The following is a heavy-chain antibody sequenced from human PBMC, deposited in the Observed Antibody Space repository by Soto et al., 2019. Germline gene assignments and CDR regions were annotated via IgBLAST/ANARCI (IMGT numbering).Heavy chain of an antibody. CDR1: GYNFTSYW. CDR3: ARRGYDFWSGLDV. V-gene: IGHV5-10-1*01. J-gene: IGHJ6*02. CDR2: IDPTDSFT. Sequence: GESLKISCKGSGYNFTSYWIIWVRQMPGKGLEWMGNIDPTDSFTNYSPSFQGHVTISTDKSMSTAYLQWGTLKASDTAMYYCARRGYDFWSGLDVWGQGTTVTVSS. D-gene: IGHD3-3*01.